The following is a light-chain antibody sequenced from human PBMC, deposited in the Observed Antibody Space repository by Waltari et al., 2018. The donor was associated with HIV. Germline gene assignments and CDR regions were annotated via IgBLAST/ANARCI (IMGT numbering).Light chain of an antibody. CDR2: YDD. CDR1: SSNIGSNV. CDR3: ATWDDILRVYV. Sequence: QSVLTQPPSVSGAPRQRVTISCSGGSSNIGSNVVNWYQPLPGKAPRLLIYYDDLVSSAGSDLFSGAKSGTSAALASSGVQAEDEADYYCATWDDILRVYVFGPGTKVTVL. V-gene: IGLV1-36*01. J-gene: IGLJ1*01.